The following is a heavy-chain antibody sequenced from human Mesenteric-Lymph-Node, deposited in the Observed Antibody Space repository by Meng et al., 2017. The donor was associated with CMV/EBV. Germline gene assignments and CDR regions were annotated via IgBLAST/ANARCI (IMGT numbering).Heavy chain of an antibody. CDR2: ISWNSNSI. V-gene: IGHV3-9*01. Sequence: SLKISCAASGFTFDDYAMHWVRQAPGKGLEWVSGISWNSNSIGYADSVKGRFTLSRDNAKNSLYLQMDSLRAEDTALYYCAKDTGSSSWYYYYGMDVWGQGTTVTVSS. CDR3: AKDTGSSSWYYYYGMDV. CDR1: GFTFDDYA. J-gene: IGHJ6*02. D-gene: IGHD6-13*01.